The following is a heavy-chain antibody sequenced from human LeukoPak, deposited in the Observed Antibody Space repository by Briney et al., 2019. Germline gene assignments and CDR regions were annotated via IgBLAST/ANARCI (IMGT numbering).Heavy chain of an antibody. CDR3: ARSRVWSDYWGYFDY. J-gene: IGHJ4*02. V-gene: IGHV4-59*01. CDR2: IYYSGST. Sequence: SETLSLTCTVSGGSISSYYWSWIRQPPGKGLEGIGYIYYSGSTNYNPSLKSRVTISVDTSKNQFSLKLSSVTAADTAVYYCARSRVWSDYWGYFDYWGQGTLVTVSS. CDR1: GGSISSYY. D-gene: IGHD3-3*01.